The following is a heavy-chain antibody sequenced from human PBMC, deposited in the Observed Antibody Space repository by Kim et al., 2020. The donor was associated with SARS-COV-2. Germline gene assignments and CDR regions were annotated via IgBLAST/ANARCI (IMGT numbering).Heavy chain of an antibody. CDR1: GGSFSGYY. Sequence: SETLSLTCAVYGGSFSGYYWSWIRQPPGKGLEWIGEINHSGSTNYNPSLKSRVTISVDTSKNQFSLKLSSVTAADTAVYYCARERAAYLAMVRGVIGWFDPWGQGTLVTVSS. D-gene: IGHD3-10*01. J-gene: IGHJ5*02. CDR3: ARERAAYLAMVRGVIGWFDP. V-gene: IGHV4-34*01. CDR2: INHSGST.